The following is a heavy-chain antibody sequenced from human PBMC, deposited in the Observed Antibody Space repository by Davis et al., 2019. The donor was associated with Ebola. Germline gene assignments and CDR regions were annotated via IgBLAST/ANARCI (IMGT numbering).Heavy chain of an antibody. Sequence: GESLKISCTGSGYTFTTYWIGWVRQMPGKGLEWMGIISPGDSDTRYSPSFQGQVTISADKSISTAYLQWSSLKASDTAMYYCARRGGWSGAFLDYWGQGTLVTVSS. J-gene: IGHJ4*02. V-gene: IGHV5-51*01. CDR3: ARRGGWSGAFLDY. CDR1: GYTFTTYW. CDR2: ISPGDSDT. D-gene: IGHD3-3*02.